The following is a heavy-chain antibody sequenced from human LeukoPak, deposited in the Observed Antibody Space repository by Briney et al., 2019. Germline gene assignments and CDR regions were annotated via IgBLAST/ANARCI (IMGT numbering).Heavy chain of an antibody. D-gene: IGHD3-22*01. CDR3: AKDRSDYYDSSGYGSADY. J-gene: IGHJ4*02. Sequence: GGSLRLSCAASGFTCSSYSMNWVRQAPGKGLEWVSSISSSSSYIYYADSVKGRFTISRDNAKNSLYLQMNSLRAEDTAVYYCAKDRSDYYDSSGYGSADYWGQGTLVTVSS. CDR2: ISSSSSYI. V-gene: IGHV3-21*01. CDR1: GFTCSSYS.